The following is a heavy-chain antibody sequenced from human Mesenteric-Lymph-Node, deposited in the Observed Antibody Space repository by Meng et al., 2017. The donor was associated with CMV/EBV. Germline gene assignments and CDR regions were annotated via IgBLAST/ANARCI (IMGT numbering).Heavy chain of an antibody. J-gene: IGHJ3*02. V-gene: IGHV3-66*02. Sequence: GESLKISCAASGFTVSSNYMSWVRQAPGKGLEWVSVLYSGGSTYYADSVKGRFTISRDNSKNTLYLQMNSLRAEDTAVYYCARLGYCSSTSCYTDAFDIWGQGTMVTVSS. CDR1: GFTVSSNY. D-gene: IGHD2-2*01. CDR2: LYSGGST. CDR3: ARLGYCSSTSCYTDAFDI.